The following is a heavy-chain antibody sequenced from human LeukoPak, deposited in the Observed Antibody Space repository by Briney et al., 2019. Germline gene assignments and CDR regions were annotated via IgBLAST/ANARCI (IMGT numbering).Heavy chain of an antibody. CDR3: ARDVRWSYYGSGNYPLGY. D-gene: IGHD3-10*01. CDR2: IYFSGST. Sequence: PSETLSLTCTVSGGSISSSTYYWGWIRQPPGKGLEWIGTIYFSGSTYYNPSLKSRVTISVDTSKNQFPLNLSSVTAADTAVYYCARDVRWSYYGSGNYPLGYWGQGTLVTVSS. CDR1: GGSISSSTYY. V-gene: IGHV4-39*06. J-gene: IGHJ4*02.